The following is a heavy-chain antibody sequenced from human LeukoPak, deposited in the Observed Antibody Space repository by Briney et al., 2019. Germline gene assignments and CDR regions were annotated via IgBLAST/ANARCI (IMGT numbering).Heavy chain of an antibody. CDR3: ARALSQGAGAAVPSAPIDY. CDR1: GLTFSDYV. J-gene: IGHJ4*02. CDR2: TSYDGSSE. D-gene: IGHD2-2*01. Sequence: GGSLRPSCAASGLTFSDYVLYWVRQAPGKGLEWVAVTSYDGSSEYYTDSVKGRFTVSRDNSRSTLYLQMNSLRVEDTGVYYCARALSQGAGAAVPSAPIDYWGQGTLVTVSS. V-gene: IGHV3-30-3*01.